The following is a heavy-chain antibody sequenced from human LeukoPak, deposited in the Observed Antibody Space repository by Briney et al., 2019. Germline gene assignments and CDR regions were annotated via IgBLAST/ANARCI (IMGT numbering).Heavy chain of an antibody. D-gene: IGHD3-10*01. CDR1: GYSISSGYY. V-gene: IGHV4-38-2*02. CDR3: ARVKVTMVRGVIIHYYYYYMDV. J-gene: IGHJ6*03. Sequence: SETLSLTCTVSGYSISSGYYWGWIRPPPGKGLEWIGSIYHSGSTYYNPSLKSRVTISVDTSKNQFSLKLSSVTAADTAVYYCARVKVTMVRGVIIHYYYYYMDVWGKGTTVTVSS. CDR2: IYHSGST.